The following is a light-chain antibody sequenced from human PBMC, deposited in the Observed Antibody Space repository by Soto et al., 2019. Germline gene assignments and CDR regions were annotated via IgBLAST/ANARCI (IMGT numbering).Light chain of an antibody. CDR2: NND. J-gene: IGLJ2*01. CDR1: SSNIGAGYA. Sequence: QLVLTQPPSVSGAPGQRVTISCTGTSSNIGAGYAVHWYQQLPGTAPKLLIYNNDNRPSGVPDRISASNSGTSASLAITGLQAEDEAHYYCQSYDDGLSGSVFGGGTQLTVL. CDR3: QSYDDGLSGSV. V-gene: IGLV1-40*01.